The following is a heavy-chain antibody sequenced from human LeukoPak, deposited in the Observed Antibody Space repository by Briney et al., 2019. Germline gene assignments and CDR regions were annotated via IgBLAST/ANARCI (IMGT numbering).Heavy chain of an antibody. CDR2: IYSGGST. Sequence: GGSLRLSCAASGFTVSSNYTSWVRQAPGKGLEWVSVIYSGGSTYYADSVKGRFTISRDNSKNTLYLQMNSLRAEDTAVYYCARDPDSSGYYDYWGQGTLVTVSS. D-gene: IGHD3-22*01. CDR3: ARDPDSSGYYDY. CDR1: GFTVSSNY. J-gene: IGHJ4*02. V-gene: IGHV3-53*01.